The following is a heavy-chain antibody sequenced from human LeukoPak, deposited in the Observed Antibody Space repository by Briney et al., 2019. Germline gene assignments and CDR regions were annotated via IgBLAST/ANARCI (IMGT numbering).Heavy chain of an antibody. CDR2: ISGSGGST. J-gene: IGHJ5*02. CDR1: GFTFSSYA. D-gene: IGHD3-10*01. Sequence: GGSLRLSCAASGFTFSSYAKSWVRHPPGKGLEWVSAISGSGGSTYYADSVKGRLTISRDNSKNTLYLQMNSLRAEDTGVYYCAKVGLYGVVRGVISAFDPWGQGTLVTVSS. V-gene: IGHV3-23*01. CDR3: AKVGLYGVVRGVISAFDP.